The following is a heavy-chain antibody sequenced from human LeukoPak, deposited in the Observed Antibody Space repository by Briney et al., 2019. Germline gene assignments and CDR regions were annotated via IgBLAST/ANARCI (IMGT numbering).Heavy chain of an antibody. CDR2: ISYDGTYK. D-gene: IGHD3-10*01. V-gene: IGHV3-30*01. Sequence: GRSLRLSCAASGFTFSTYAIHWVRQAPGKGLEWLAVISYDGTYKYYVDSVKGRFTISRDNSKNTLYLQMNSLRVKDTALYFCATDSTYYYASGSSGPHYFDSWGQGTLVTVSS. CDR3: ATDSTYYYASGSSGPHYFDS. J-gene: IGHJ4*02. CDR1: GFTFSTYA.